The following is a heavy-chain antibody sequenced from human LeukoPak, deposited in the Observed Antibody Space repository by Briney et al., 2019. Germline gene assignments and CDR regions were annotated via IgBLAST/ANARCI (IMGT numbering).Heavy chain of an antibody. CDR1: GNSFTNFW. CDR2: ISPGDSGI. D-gene: IGHD3-16*01. CDR3: AAGGASAP. Sequence: GESLKISCKGSGNSFTNFWIGWVRQMPGKGLEWMGVISPGDSGIRYSPSFQGQVTISVDKSISTAYLQWSSLKASDSAMYYCAAGGASAPWGQGTLVTVSS. J-gene: IGHJ5*02. V-gene: IGHV5-51*01.